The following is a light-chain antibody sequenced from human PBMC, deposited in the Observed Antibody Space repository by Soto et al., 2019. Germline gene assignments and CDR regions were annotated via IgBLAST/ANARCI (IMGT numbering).Light chain of an antibody. CDR2: AVS. V-gene: IGKV1-17*01. J-gene: IGKJ1*01. CDR3: LQYNTFPPT. Sequence: DVQMTQSPSPLAASIGDTVTISCRASQAIGSDLAWFQHRPGTAPKRLIFAVSSLQSGVPSRFSGSGSGTDFSLTISSLQPEDFATYFCLQYNTFPPTFRHGTKVDIK. CDR1: QAIGSD.